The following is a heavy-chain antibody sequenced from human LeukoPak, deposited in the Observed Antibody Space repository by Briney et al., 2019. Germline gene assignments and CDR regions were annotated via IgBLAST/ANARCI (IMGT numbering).Heavy chain of an antibody. J-gene: IGHJ4*02. D-gene: IGHD2-21*02. Sequence: GGSLRLSCAASGFTFSSYEMNWVRQAPGKGLEWVSYIDRSGSSIYYADSVKGRFTISRDNAKNSLYLQMNSLRAEDTAIYYCARMGGDWSLDSWGQGTLVTVSS. CDR2: IDRSGSSI. V-gene: IGHV3-48*03. CDR3: ARMGGDWSLDS. CDR1: GFTFSSYE.